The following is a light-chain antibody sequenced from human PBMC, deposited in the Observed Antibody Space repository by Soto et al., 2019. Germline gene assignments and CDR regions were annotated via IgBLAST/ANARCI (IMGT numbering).Light chain of an antibody. CDR3: QQCSRFSLT. CDR1: QGISNW. Sequence: DIQMSQSPSSVSASVGDRVTITCRASQGISNWLAWYQQKPGKAPKLLIYATSNLQSGVPSRFNGSGSGTDCTLAIISLQPEDFAAYYCQQCSRFSLTFGPGTKVDIK. V-gene: IGKV1-12*01. J-gene: IGKJ3*01. CDR2: ATS.